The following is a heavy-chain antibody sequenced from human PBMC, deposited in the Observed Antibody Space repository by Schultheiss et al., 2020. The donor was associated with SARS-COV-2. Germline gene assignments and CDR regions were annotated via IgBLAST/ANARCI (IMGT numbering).Heavy chain of an antibody. CDR2: INPNSGDT. CDR1: GYTFTDYY. CDR3: AGYSSGWYGTGDY. V-gene: IGHV1-2*02. D-gene: IGHD6-19*01. Sequence: ASVKVSCKASGYTFTDYYIHWIRQAPGQGLEWMGWINPNSGDTNYAQNFQGRVTVTRDTSISTAYMELSRLRSEDTAVYYCAGYSSGWYGTGDYWGQGTLVTVSS. J-gene: IGHJ4*02.